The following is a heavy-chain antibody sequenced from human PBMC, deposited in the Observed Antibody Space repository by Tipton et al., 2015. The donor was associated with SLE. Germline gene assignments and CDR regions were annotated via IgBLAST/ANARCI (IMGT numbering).Heavy chain of an antibody. CDR2: INHRGST. CDR3: AREYYDSGGYLAFDY. V-gene: IGHV4-34*01. Sequence: TLSLTCTVSGGFIRSYYWAWIRQPPGKGVEWIGEINHRGSTNYNPSLKSRVTISVDTSKSQFSLKLRSATAADTAVYYCAREYYDSGGYLAFDYWGQGTLVTVSS. J-gene: IGHJ4*02. D-gene: IGHD3-22*01. CDR1: GGFIRSYY.